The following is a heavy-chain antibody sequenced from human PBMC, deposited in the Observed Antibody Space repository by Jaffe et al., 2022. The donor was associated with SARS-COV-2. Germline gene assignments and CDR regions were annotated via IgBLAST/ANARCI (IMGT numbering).Heavy chain of an antibody. J-gene: IGHJ4*02. CDR1: GYTFNSYY. D-gene: IGHD2-2*02. V-gene: IGHV1-46*02. CDR2: FDPTGVVT. CDR3: AREYPHTRYFDS. Sequence: QVHLVQSGAEAKKPGASVKISCKASGYTFNSYYIHWVRQAPGQGLEWMGIFDPTGVVTKYTQNFQGRITMTSDTSTTTVYMELSSLTSEDTAVYYCAREYPHTRYFDSWGQGTLVTVSS.